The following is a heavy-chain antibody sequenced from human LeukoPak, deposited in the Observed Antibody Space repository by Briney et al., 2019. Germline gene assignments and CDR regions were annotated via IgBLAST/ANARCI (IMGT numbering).Heavy chain of an antibody. J-gene: IGHJ5*02. CDR3: AREGRYCSSTSCFNWFDP. D-gene: IGHD2-2*01. Sequence: ASVKVSCKASGYIFTTYYIRWVRQAPGQGLEWMGRINPNSGGTNYAQKFQGRVTMNRDTSISTAYMELSRLRSDDTAVYYCAREGRYCSSTSCFNWFDPWGQGTLVTVSS. CDR2: INPNSGGT. V-gene: IGHV1-2*02. CDR1: GYIFTTYY.